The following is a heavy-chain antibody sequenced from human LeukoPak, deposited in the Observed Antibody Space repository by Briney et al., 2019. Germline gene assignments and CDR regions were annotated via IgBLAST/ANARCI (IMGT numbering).Heavy chain of an antibody. Sequence: GGSLRLSCAASGFTFSSYSMNWVRQAPGKGLEWVSSISSSSSYIYHADSVKGRFTISRDNAKNSLYLQMNSLRAEDTAVYYCARGLLQLAGFDYWGQGTLVTVSS. CDR1: GFTFSSYS. CDR3: ARGLLQLAGFDY. J-gene: IGHJ4*02. CDR2: ISSSSSYI. D-gene: IGHD6-6*01. V-gene: IGHV3-21*01.